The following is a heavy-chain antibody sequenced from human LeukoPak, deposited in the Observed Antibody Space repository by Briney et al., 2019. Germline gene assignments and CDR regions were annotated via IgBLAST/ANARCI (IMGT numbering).Heavy chain of an antibody. CDR3: ARGSSSSWYKYYFDY. CDR1: GYTFTGYY. V-gene: IGHV1-2*02. CDR2: INPNSGGT. D-gene: IGHD6-13*01. Sequence: ASLKVSCKSSGYTFTGYYMHWVRQAPGQGLEWMGWINPNSGGTHYAQKFQGRVTMTRDTSISTAYMELTSLTSDDTAVYYCARGSSSSWYKYYFDYWGQGTLSPSPQ. J-gene: IGHJ4*02.